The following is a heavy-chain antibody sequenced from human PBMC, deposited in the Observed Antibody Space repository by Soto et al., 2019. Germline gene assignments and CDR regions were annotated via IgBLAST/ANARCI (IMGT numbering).Heavy chain of an antibody. D-gene: IGHD4-17*01. V-gene: IGHV3-23*01. Sequence: EVQLLESGGDLVQPGGSLRLSCAASGFSFSDYAMTWVRHAPGRGLQWVSGISRSGEFTYYADSVEGRFTISRDDXXXXXXXXXXXXXXXXXXXXXXXXXXXPSTTTTQPFNYWGQGTLVTVSS. CDR1: GFSFSDYA. J-gene: IGHJ4*02. CDR3: XXXXXPSTTTTQPFNY. CDR2: ISRSGEFT.